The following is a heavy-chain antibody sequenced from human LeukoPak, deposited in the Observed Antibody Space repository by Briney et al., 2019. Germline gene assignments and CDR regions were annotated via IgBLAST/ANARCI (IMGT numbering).Heavy chain of an antibody. V-gene: IGHV3-23*01. CDR2: ISKSAGST. Sequence: GGSLRLSCAASGFTFSSYSVSWVRQAPGKGLEWVSTISKSAGSTYYADSVKGRFSISRDNSENTLYLQMNSLRAEDTAVYYCAKATGYLLWGQGTLVTVSS. D-gene: IGHD1-14*01. J-gene: IGHJ4*02. CDR3: AKATGYLL. CDR1: GFTFSSYS.